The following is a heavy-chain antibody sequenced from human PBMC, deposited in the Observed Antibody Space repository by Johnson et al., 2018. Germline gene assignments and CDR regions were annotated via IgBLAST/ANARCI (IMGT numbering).Heavy chain of an antibody. V-gene: IGHV3-23*04. CDR2: LSGSGGRT. J-gene: IGHJ3*02. Sequence: VQLVESGGGLVQPGGSLRLSCTASRFTFNTYGMSWVRQAPWPGLEWVSELSGSGGRTYYADSVKGPFPIFSANSKNKLYLQMNSQRADDTAVYYCGRVKDGGGDCDSETHDAFDIWGQVTMVTVSS. CDR3: GRVKDGGGDCDSETHDAFDI. CDR1: RFTFNTYG. D-gene: IGHD2-21*02.